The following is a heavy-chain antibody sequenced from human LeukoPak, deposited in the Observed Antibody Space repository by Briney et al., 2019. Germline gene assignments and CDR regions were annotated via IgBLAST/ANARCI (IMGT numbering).Heavy chain of an antibody. Sequence: KSSETLSLTCTVSGGSISSNNHFWGWIRQAPGKGLEWIGSIYFSGSTYYNPSLRSRVTISVDTSKNQFSLKLSSVTAADTAVYYCARDGGDYPFDYWGQGTLVTVSS. V-gene: IGHV4-39*02. CDR1: GGSISSNNHF. CDR2: IYFSGST. D-gene: IGHD4-17*01. CDR3: ARDGGDYPFDY. J-gene: IGHJ4*02.